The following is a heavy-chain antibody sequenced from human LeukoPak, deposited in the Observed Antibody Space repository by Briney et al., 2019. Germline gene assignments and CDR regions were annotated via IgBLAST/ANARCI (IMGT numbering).Heavy chain of an antibody. J-gene: IGHJ4*02. D-gene: IGHD3-22*01. V-gene: IGHV3-30*03. CDR3: ARESYYYDSSGYQRSLPGDY. Sequence: GRSLRLSCAASGFTFSDYGMHWVRQAPGKGLEWVAVISYDGSNNYYADSVKGRFTISRDNSKNTMYLQLNSRRAEDTAVYHCARESYYYDSSGYQRSLPGDYWGKGNLVTVSS. CDR2: ISYDGSNN. CDR1: GFTFSDYG.